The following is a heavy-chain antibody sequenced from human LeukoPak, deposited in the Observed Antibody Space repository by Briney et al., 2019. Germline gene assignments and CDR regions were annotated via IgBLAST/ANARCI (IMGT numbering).Heavy chain of an antibody. V-gene: IGHV3-30-3*01. D-gene: IGHD4-17*01. CDR2: ISYDGSNK. J-gene: IGHJ4*02. Sequence: GGSLRLSCAASGFTFSSYAMHWVRQAPGKGLEWVAVISYDGSNKYYADSVKGRFTISRDNSKNTLYLQMNSLRAEDTAVYYCAKDQKTTVTSPLDYWGQGTLVTVSS. CDR1: GFTFSSYA. CDR3: AKDQKTTVTSPLDY.